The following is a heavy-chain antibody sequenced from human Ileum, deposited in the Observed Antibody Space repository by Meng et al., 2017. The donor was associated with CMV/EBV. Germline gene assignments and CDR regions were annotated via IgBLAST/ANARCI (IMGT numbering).Heavy chain of an antibody. Sequence: SVKVSCKASGGTFSSYAINWVRQAPGQGLEWMGGISPFFGTANYAQKFQGRVTITTDESTGTAYMELSTPISEDTAVYYCARAPAEYSSSTHFDYWGQGTLVTVSS. CDR3: ARAPAEYSSSTHFDY. CDR1: GGTFSSYA. V-gene: IGHV1-69*05. D-gene: IGHD6-6*01. J-gene: IGHJ4*02. CDR2: ISPFFGTA.